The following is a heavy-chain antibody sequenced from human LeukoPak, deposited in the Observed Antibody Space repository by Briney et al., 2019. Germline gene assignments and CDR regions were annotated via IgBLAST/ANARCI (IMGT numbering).Heavy chain of an antibody. CDR3: AKRRDGDKGPTDS. Sequence: PGGSLRLSCAASGFTFSSYAMSWVRQAPGKGREWVSAISGSGGSTYYADSVKGRFTISRDNSKNTLYLQMNSRRAEDTAVYYCAKRRDGDKGPTDSWGQGTLVTVSS. J-gene: IGHJ5*01. CDR1: GFTFSSYA. CDR2: ISGSGGST. D-gene: IGHD5-24*01. V-gene: IGHV3-23*01.